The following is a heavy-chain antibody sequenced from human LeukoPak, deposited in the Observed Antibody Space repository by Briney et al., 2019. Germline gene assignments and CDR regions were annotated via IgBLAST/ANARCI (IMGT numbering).Heavy chain of an antibody. CDR1: GGSISSYY. V-gene: IGHV4-59*08. D-gene: IGHD3-16*01. CDR2: IYYSGST. J-gene: IGHJ4*02. Sequence: SETLSLTCTVSGGSISSYYWSWIRQPPGKGLEWIGYIYYSGSTNYKPSLKSRVTISVDTSKNQFSLKLTSVTAADTAVYYCARGGVIWSWGYWGRGTLVTVSS. CDR3: ARGGVIWSWGY.